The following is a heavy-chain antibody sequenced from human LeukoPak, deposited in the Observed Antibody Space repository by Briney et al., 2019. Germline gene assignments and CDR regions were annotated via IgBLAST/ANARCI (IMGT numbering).Heavy chain of an antibody. D-gene: IGHD2-2*01. J-gene: IGHJ5*02. V-gene: IGHV4-61*02. CDR3: ARYHLLNRGVNWFDP. CDR1: GGSISSGSYY. Sequence: NSSQTLSLTCTVSGGSISSGSYYWSWIRQPAGKGLEWIGRINTSGSTNYNPSLNSRVTISVDTSKNQFSLKLSSVTAADTAVYYCARYHLLNRGVNWFDPWGQGTLVTVSS. CDR2: INTSGST.